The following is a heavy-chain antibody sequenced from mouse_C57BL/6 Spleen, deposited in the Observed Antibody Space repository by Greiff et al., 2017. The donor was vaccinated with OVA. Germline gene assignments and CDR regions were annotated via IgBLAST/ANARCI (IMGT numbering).Heavy chain of an antibody. CDR1: GYTFTSYW. Sequence: VQLQQPGAELVKPGASVKLSCKASGYTFTSYWMHWVKQRPGQGLEWIGMIHPTSGSTNYNEKFKSKATLTVDKSSSTAYMQLSSLTSEDSAVYYCARSFITPYYYAMDYWGQGTSVTVSS. CDR3: ARSFITPYYYAMDY. CDR2: IHPTSGST. V-gene: IGHV1-64*01. J-gene: IGHJ4*01. D-gene: IGHD1-1*01.